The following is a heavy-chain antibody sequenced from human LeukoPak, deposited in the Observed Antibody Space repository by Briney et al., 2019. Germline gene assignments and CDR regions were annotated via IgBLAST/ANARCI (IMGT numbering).Heavy chain of an antibody. D-gene: IGHD3-10*01. CDR1: GGTFSSYA. CDR3: ARELWLGELPY. V-gene: IGHV1-69*13. J-gene: IGHJ4*02. CDR2: IIPIFGTA. Sequence: ASVKVSCKASGGTFSSYAISWVRQAPGQGLEWMGGIIPIFGTANYAQKFQGRVTITADESTSTAYMELSGLRSEDTAVYYCARELWLGELPYWGQGTLVTVSS.